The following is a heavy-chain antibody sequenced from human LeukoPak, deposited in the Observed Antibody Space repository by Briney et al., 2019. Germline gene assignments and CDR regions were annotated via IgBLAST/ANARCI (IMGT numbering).Heavy chain of an antibody. Sequence: SDTLSLTCTVSGRSISSSSYYWVWLRQPPGTGLESIGSIYDSVSTYYSPSLKSRVTMLVDTSKYLFSLKLGSVTAADTAVYFWAIVRVHTNCYYYMDVWGKGTTVTVSS. D-gene: IGHD2-2*01. CDR3: AIVRVHTNCYYYMDV. CDR1: GRSISSSSYY. V-gene: IGHV4-39*07. J-gene: IGHJ6*03. CDR2: IYDSVST.